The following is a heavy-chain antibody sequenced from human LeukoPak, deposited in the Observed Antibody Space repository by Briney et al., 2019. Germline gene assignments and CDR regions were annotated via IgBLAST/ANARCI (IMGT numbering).Heavy chain of an antibody. CDR2: ISAYSGDT. J-gene: IGHJ5*02. Sequence: ASVKVSCKASGYTFTSYDITWLRQAPGQGLEWMGWISAYSGDTNYAQKLQGRVSMTTDTSTSTAYMDLRSLRSDDTAVYYCARSSGVRDWFDPWGQGTLVTVSS. D-gene: IGHD6-6*01. CDR1: GYTFTSYD. CDR3: ARSSGVRDWFDP. V-gene: IGHV1-18*01.